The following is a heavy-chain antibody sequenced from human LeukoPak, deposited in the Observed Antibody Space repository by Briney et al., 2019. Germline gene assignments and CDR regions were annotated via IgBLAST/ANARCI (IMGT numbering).Heavy chain of an antibody. CDR3: ARYIMGAIKFDT. J-gene: IGHJ5*02. V-gene: IGHV4-38-2*01. CDR1: GYSISDGYY. D-gene: IGHD5-12*01. CDR2: IYQTGTT. Sequence: SETLSLTRAVSGYSISDGYYWGWIRPPPGKGLEWIAIIYQTGTTYYNPSLKSRVTISLDMSKNQFSLKLTSVTAEDTAVYYCARYIMGAIKFDTWGQGTLVIVSS.